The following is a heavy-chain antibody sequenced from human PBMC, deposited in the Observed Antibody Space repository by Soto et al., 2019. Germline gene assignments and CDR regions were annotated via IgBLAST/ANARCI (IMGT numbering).Heavy chain of an antibody. Sequence: GGSLRLSCAASGFTFISYGMHWVRQAPGKGLEWVAVIWYDGSNKYYADSVKGRFTISRDNSKNTLYLQMNSLRAEDTAVYYCARDSGSPSNYYYYGMDVWGQGTTVTVSS. CDR3: ARDSGSPSNYYYYGMDV. D-gene: IGHD6-6*01. J-gene: IGHJ6*02. CDR1: GFTFISYG. CDR2: IWYDGSNK. V-gene: IGHV3-33*08.